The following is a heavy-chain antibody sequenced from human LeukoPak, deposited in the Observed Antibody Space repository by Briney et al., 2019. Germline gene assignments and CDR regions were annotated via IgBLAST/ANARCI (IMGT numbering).Heavy chain of an antibody. CDR2: IFPIFGTA. Sequence: GASVKVSCKASGGTFNSYAINWVRQAPGQGLEWMGRIFPIFGTANYAQKFQGRVTVTTDESTNTAYMELSSLRPEDTAMYYCARDRGERGSSWSLPAHGFDIWGQGTMVTVSS. CDR3: ARDRGERGSSWSLPAHGFDI. D-gene: IGHD6-13*01. CDR1: GGTFNSYA. V-gene: IGHV1-69*05. J-gene: IGHJ3*02.